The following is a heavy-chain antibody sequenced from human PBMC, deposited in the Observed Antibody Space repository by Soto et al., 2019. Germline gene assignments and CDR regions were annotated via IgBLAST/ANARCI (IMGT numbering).Heavy chain of an antibody. D-gene: IGHD4-17*01. CDR2: INLRGGTT. J-gene: IGHJ4*02. CDR1: GYNFNQYY. V-gene: IGHV1-46*02. Sequence: QVQLVQSGPEVRKPGASVRLSCATSGYNFNQYYIHWVRQAPGQGLEWMGIINLRGGTTEYAHKLRGSVTVTGDTSTRTAYMELSSLRSEDTAVYFCARGPDDSDVPRWDHWGQGTLITVSS. CDR3: ARGPDDSDVPRWDH.